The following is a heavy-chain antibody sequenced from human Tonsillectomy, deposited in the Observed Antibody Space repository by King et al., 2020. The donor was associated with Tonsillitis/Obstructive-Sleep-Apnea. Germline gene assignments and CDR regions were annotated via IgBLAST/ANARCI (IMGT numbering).Heavy chain of an antibody. CDR2: ISSDGSNK. CDR3: AKVTGYTYGDIDY. CDR1: GFTFSSFG. V-gene: IGHV3-30*18. J-gene: IGHJ4*02. D-gene: IGHD5-18*01. Sequence: VQLVESGGGVVQPGRSLRLSCAASGFTFSSFGMHWVRQAPGKGLEWVALISSDGSNKYYADSVRGRCTISRDNSKTTMYLQMNSLRAEDTAVYYCAKVTGYTYGDIDYWGQGTLVTVSS.